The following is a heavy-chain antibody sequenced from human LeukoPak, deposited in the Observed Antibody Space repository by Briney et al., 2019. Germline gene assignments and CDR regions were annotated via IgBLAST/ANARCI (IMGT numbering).Heavy chain of an antibody. Sequence: GGPLRLSCAASGFTFRSYEMNWVRQAPGKGLEWVSYISSSGNTIYYADSVKGRFTISRDNAKNSLYLQMNSLRAEDTAVYYCARDYDLDYWGQGTLVTVSS. CDR3: ARDYDLDY. J-gene: IGHJ4*02. D-gene: IGHD3-3*01. CDR2: ISSSGNTI. V-gene: IGHV3-48*03. CDR1: GFTFRSYE.